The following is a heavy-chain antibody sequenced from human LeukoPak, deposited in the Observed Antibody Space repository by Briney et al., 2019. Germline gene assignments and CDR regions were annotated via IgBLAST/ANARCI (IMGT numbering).Heavy chain of an antibody. CDR2: IYSGGST. Sequence: GGSLRLSCAASGFTVSSNYMSWVRQAPGKGLEWVSVIYSGGSTYYADSVKGRFTISRDNSKNTLYLQMNSLRAEDTAVYYCARDKEDSSGYALAVFDYWGQGTLVTVSS. CDR1: GFTVSSNY. V-gene: IGHV3-53*01. J-gene: IGHJ4*02. CDR3: ARDKEDSSGYALAVFDY. D-gene: IGHD3-22*01.